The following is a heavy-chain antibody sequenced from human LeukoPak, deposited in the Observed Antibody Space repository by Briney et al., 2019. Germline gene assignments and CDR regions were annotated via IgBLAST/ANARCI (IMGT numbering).Heavy chain of an antibody. J-gene: IGHJ3*02. Sequence: KPGGSLRLSCAASGFTFSSYSMNWVRQAPGKGLEWVSSFSTSSSYIYYEDSVKGRFTISRDNAKKSLYLQMNSLRADDTAVYYCARGASVVAGNDNAFDIWGQGTMVTVSS. CDR2: FSTSSSYI. CDR3: ARGASVVAGNDNAFDI. D-gene: IGHD6-19*01. V-gene: IGHV3-21*01. CDR1: GFTFSSYS.